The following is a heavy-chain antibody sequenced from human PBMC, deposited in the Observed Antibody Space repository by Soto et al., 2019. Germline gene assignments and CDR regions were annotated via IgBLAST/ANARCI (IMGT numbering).Heavy chain of an antibody. D-gene: IGHD1-26*01. CDR1: GLTFSSYP. V-gene: IGHV3-23*01. J-gene: IGHJ5*02. CDR3: AKLVPRGSYYRSGEKWFDP. Sequence: GGSLSLSCAASGLTFSSYPLSWLRQAPGKGLEWVAAISGSGGSTYYADSVKCLFTISRDNSKNTLYLQVNSLKAEDTAVYYCAKLVPRGSYYRSGEKWFDPWGQGTLVTVSS. CDR2: ISGSGGST.